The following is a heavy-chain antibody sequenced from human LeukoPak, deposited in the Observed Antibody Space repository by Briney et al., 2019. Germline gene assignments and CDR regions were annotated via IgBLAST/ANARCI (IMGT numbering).Heavy chain of an antibody. Sequence: GGSLRLSCAASGFTFSNAWMNWVRQAPGKGLVWVSRINSDGSSTSYADSVKGRFTISRDNAKNTLYLQMNSLRAEDTAVYYCARQGDYYYYGMDVWGQGTTVTVSS. CDR2: INSDGSST. CDR1: GFTFSNAW. V-gene: IGHV3-74*01. D-gene: IGHD5-24*01. CDR3: ARQGDYYYYGMDV. J-gene: IGHJ6*02.